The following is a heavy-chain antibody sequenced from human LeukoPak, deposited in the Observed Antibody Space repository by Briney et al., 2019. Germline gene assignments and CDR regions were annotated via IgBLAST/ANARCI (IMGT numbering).Heavy chain of an antibody. V-gene: IGHV4-59*12. CDR3: ARSRQSYYYDSSGYFAY. CDR2: IYYSGST. Sequence: SETLSLTCTVSGGSISSYYWSWIRQPPGKGLEWIGYIYYSGSTYYNPSLKSRVTISVDTSKNQFSLKLSSVTAADTAVYYCARSRQSYYYDSSGYFAYWGQGTLVTVSS. J-gene: IGHJ4*02. CDR1: GGSISSYY. D-gene: IGHD3-22*01.